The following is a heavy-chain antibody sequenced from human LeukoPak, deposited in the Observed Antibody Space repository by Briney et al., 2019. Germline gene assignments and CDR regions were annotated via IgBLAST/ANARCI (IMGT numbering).Heavy chain of an antibody. CDR3: ERVGSSGWRFQH. V-gene: IGHV3-7*01. Sequence: GGSLRLSCAASGFTFSSYWMSWVRQAPGKGLEWVANIRQDGSEKYYVDSVKGRFTISRDNAENSLYLQMNSLRAEDTAVYYCERVGSSGWRFQHWGQGTLVTVFS. CDR1: GFTFSSYW. J-gene: IGHJ1*01. D-gene: IGHD6-19*01. CDR2: IRQDGSEK.